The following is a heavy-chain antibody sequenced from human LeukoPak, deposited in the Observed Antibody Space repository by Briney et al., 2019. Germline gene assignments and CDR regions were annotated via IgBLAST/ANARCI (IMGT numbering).Heavy chain of an antibody. Sequence: SETLSLTCAVSGGSISSGGYSWSWIRQPPGKGLEWIGYIYHSGSTYYNPSLKSRVTISVDRSKNRFSLKLSSVTAADTAVYYCASLSYGDYALDYWGQGTLVTVSS. J-gene: IGHJ4*02. D-gene: IGHD4-17*01. V-gene: IGHV4-30-2*01. CDR1: GGSISSGGYS. CDR2: IYHSGST. CDR3: ASLSYGDYALDY.